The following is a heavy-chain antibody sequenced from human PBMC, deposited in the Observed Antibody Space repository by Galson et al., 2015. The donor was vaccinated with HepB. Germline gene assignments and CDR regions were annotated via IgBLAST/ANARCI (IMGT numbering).Heavy chain of an antibody. J-gene: IGHJ3*02. D-gene: IGHD3-16*01. CDR3: AHIMITFGGFNRLDAFDI. CDR1: GLSFSSSGLG. Sequence: PALVKPTQTLSLTCTYSGLSFSSSGLGVGWIRQPPGEALEWLALIYWDEDRRYSPSLESRLTITKDTSKNQVVLTMTNMDLVDTATYFCAHIMITFGGFNRLDAFDIWGQGTMVTVSS. CDR2: IYWDEDR. V-gene: IGHV2-5*02.